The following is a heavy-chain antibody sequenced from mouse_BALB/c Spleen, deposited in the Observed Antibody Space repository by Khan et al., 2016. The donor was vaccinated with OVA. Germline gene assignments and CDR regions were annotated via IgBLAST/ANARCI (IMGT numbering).Heavy chain of an antibody. CDR3: AAHLTGSFAY. J-gene: IGHJ3*01. V-gene: IGHV5-6*01. D-gene: IGHD4-1*01. Sequence: EVLLVESGGDLVKPGGSLKLSCAASGFTFSSYSMSWVRQTPDKRLEWVASISSGGDYTYYPDSVKGRFTISRDNAKHTLYLKMSDLKSEATAMYYCAAHLTGSFAYWGEGTLVTVSA. CDR1: GFTFSSYS. CDR2: ISSGGDYT.